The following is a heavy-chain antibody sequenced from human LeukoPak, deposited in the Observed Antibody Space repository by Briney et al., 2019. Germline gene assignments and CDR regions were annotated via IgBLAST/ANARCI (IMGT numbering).Heavy chain of an antibody. D-gene: IGHD3-10*01. CDR1: GYTFTSYG. J-gene: IGHJ6*03. CDR3: ARVSMVRGVIITGYYYMDV. Sequence: GASVKVSCKASGYTFTSYGISWVRQAAGQGLEWMGLISAYNGNTNYAQKLQGRVTMTTDTSTSTAYMELRSLRSDDTAVYYCARVSMVRGVIITGYYYMDVWGKGTTVTVSS. CDR2: ISAYNGNT. V-gene: IGHV1-18*01.